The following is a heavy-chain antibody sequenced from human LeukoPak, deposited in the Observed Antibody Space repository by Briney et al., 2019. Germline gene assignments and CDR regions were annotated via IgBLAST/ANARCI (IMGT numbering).Heavy chain of an antibody. J-gene: IGHJ6*03. D-gene: IGHD6-6*01. CDR3: ARDSSSYYYYYYMDV. Sequence: GGSLRLSCAASGFTFSSYSMNWVRQAPGKGLEWVSSISSSSSYIYYADSVKGRFTISRDNAKNSLYLQMNSLRAEDTAVYYCARDSSSYYYYYYMDVWGKGTTVTVSS. CDR2: ISSSSSYI. CDR1: GFTFSSYS. V-gene: IGHV3-21*01.